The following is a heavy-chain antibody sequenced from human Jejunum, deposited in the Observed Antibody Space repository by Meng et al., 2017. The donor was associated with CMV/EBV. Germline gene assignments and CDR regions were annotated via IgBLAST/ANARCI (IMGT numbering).Heavy chain of an antibody. D-gene: IGHD6-13*01. J-gene: IGHJ5*02. Sequence: YTFTGHCLPWGRRAPGQGLEWMGGSNANTGDTNYAQKFPGDVTMNRDTSITTAYMDPDSLASDDAAVYYCARDRTSTWYGGSDLWGQGTLVTVSS. CDR3: ARDRTSTWYGGSDL. CDR2: SNANTGDT. CDR1: YTFTGHC. V-gene: IGHV1-2*02.